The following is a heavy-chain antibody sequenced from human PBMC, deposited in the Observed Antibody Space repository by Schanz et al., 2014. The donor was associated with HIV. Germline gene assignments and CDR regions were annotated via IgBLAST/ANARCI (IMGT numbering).Heavy chain of an antibody. Sequence: EVQLLESGGGLVQPGGSLRLSCAASGFTFSSDAMSWVRQAPGKGLEWVANIKQDGSEKHYVASVKGRFTISRDNAKNSLYLQMSSLRADDTAVYYCARDSGPGIYWGQGTLVTVSS. D-gene: IGHD3-10*01. CDR1: GFTFSSDA. CDR2: IKQDGSEK. V-gene: IGHV3-7*01. J-gene: IGHJ4*02. CDR3: ARDSGPGIY.